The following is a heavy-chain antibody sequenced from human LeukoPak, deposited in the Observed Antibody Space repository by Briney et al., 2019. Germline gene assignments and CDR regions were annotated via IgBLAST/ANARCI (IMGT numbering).Heavy chain of an antibody. CDR3: ARAPYGGHNWFDP. CDR2: IYYSGST. Sequence: SETLSLTCTVSGGSLSSYYWSWIRQPPAKGLEWIGYIYYSGSTNYNPSLKSRVTISVDTSKNQFSLKLSSVTAADTAVYYCARAPYGGHNWFDPWGQGTLVTVSS. D-gene: IGHD4-23*01. J-gene: IGHJ5*02. V-gene: IGHV4-59*01. CDR1: GGSLSSYY.